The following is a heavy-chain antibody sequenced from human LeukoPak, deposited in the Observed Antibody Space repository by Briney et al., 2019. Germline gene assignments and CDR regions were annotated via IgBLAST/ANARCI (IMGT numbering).Heavy chain of an antibody. D-gene: IGHD6-19*01. J-gene: IGHJ5*02. Sequence: GGSLRLSCAASGFTFSSYAMHWVRQAPGKGLEWVAVISYDGSNKYYADSVKGRFTISRDNSKNTLYLQMNSLRAEDTAVYYCAKGRLAVALNWFDPWGQGTLVTVSS. V-gene: IGHV3-30*04. CDR3: AKGRLAVALNWFDP. CDR2: ISYDGSNK. CDR1: GFTFSSYA.